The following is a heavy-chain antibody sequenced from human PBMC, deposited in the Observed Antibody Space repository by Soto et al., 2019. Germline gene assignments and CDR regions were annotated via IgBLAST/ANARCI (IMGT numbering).Heavy chain of an antibody. CDR2: INHSGST. CDR1: GGSFSGYY. CDR3: ASIAAAGTGTYYYYYYMDV. V-gene: IGHV4-34*01. D-gene: IGHD6-13*01. J-gene: IGHJ6*03. Sequence: SETLSLTCAVYGGSFSGYYWSWIRQPPGKGLEWIGEINHSGSTNYNPSLKSRVTISVDTSKNQFSLKLSSVTAADTAVYYCASIAAAGTGTYYYYYYMDVWGKGTTVT.